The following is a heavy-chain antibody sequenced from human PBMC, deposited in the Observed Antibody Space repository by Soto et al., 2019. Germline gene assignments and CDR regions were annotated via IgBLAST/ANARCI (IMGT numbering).Heavy chain of an antibody. J-gene: IGHJ4*02. V-gene: IGHV3-43*01. CDR2: ISWDGGST. CDR3: AKDITPGGLEWLFYPLDY. D-gene: IGHD3-3*01. CDR1: GFTFDDYT. Sequence: HPGGSLRLSCAASGFTFDDYTMHWVRQAPGKGLEWVSLISWDGGSTYYADSVKGRFTISRDNSKNSLYLQMNSLRTEDTALYYCAKDITPGGLEWLFYPLDYWGQGTLVTVSS.